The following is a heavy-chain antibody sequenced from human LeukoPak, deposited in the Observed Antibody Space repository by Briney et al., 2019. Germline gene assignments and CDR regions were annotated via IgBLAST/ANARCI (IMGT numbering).Heavy chain of an antibody. CDR2: IYSGGST. CDR1: GYSISNGYY. J-gene: IGHJ4*02. D-gene: IGHD3-16*02. Sequence: ETLSLTCAVSGYSISNGYYWGWIRQPPGKGLEWVSVIYSGGSTYYADSVKGRFTISRDNSKNTPYLQMNSLRAEDTAVYYCARVRVDVWGSYRQHFDYWGQGTLVTVSS. V-gene: IGHV3-53*01. CDR3: ARVRVDVWGSYRQHFDY.